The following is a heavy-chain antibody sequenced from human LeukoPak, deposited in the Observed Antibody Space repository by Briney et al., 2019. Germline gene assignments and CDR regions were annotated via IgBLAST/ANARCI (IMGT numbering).Heavy chain of an antibody. CDR3: ASPNSSGDAFDI. Sequence: PSETLSLTCTVSGGSISSYYWSWIRQPPGKGLEWIGYIYYSGSTNYNPSLKSRVTTSVDTSKNQFSLKLSSVTAADTAVYYCASPNSSGDAFDIWGQGTMVTVSS. D-gene: IGHD3-22*01. J-gene: IGHJ3*02. V-gene: IGHV4-59*08. CDR2: IYYSGST. CDR1: GGSISSYY.